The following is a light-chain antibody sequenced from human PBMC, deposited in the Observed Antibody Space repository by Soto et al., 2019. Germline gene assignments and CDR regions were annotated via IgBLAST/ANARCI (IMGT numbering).Light chain of an antibody. V-gene: IGKV3-15*01. J-gene: IGKJ4*01. CDR2: GAS. CDR1: QTINSN. CDR3: QQYNNWPLT. Sequence: EKVMTQSPATLSVSPGERATLSCRASQTINSNLAWFQQKPGQAPSLLIYGASTRATGIPARFSGSGSGTEFTLTISSLQSEDFAVYYCQQYNNWPLTFGGGTKVEIK.